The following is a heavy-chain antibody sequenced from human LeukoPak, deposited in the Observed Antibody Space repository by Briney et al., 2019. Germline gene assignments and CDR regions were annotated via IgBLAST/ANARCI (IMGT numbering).Heavy chain of an antibody. CDR2: ISYDGSNK. D-gene: IGHD4-17*01. CDR3: AKLTYGDYPFDY. J-gene: IGHJ4*02. CDR1: GFTFSRYG. V-gene: IGHV3-30*18. Sequence: GSLRLSCAASGFTFSRYGMHWVRQAPGKGLEWVAVISYDGSNKYFAASVKGRFTISRDNSKNTLYLQMNSLRAEDTAVYYCAKLTYGDYPFDYWGQGTLVTVSS.